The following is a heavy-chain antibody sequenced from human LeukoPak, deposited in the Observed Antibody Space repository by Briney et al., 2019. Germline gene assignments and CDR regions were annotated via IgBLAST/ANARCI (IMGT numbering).Heavy chain of an antibody. Sequence: PSQTLSLTCAVSGGSISSGGYSWSWIRQPPGKGLEWIGYIYHSGSTYYNPSLKSRVTISVDRSKNQFSLKLSSVAAADTAAYYCARESYSGYDPWGQGTLVTVSS. CDR3: ARESYSGYDP. CDR2: IYHSGST. D-gene: IGHD5-12*01. J-gene: IGHJ5*02. CDR1: GGSISSGGYS. V-gene: IGHV4-30-2*01.